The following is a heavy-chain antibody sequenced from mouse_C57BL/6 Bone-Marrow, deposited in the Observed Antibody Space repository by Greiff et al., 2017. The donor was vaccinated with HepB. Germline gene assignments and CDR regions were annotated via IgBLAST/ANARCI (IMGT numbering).Heavy chain of an antibody. CDR1: GYSITSGYY. CDR2: ISYDGSN. D-gene: IGHD1-1*01. Sequence: EVQLQESGPGLVKPSQSLSLTCSVTGYSITSGYYWNWIRQFPGNKLEWMGYISYDGSNNYNPSLKNRISITRDTSKNLFFLKLNSVTTEDTATYYCARGITTVVADYFDYWGQGTTLTVSS. J-gene: IGHJ2*01. CDR3: ARGITTVVADYFDY. V-gene: IGHV3-6*01.